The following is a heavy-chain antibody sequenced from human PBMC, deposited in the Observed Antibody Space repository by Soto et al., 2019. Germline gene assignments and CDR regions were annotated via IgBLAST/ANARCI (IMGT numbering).Heavy chain of an antibody. V-gene: IGHV1-18*01. Sequence: GASVKVSCKASGYTFYSYDITWVRQAPGQGLEWMGTTSAYNGNTNFAQNLQGRVTMTIDKSTATAYMELNSLTSDDTAVYYCARARATVTTERALGYWGQGTLVTVSS. J-gene: IGHJ4*02. D-gene: IGHD4-17*01. CDR1: GYTFYSYD. CDR2: TSAYNGNT. CDR3: ARARATVTTERALGY.